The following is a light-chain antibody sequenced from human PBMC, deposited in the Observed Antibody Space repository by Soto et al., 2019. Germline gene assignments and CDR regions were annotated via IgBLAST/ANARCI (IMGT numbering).Light chain of an antibody. V-gene: IGKV1-5*01. CDR3: QQYDSYSYT. Sequence: DIQMTQSPSTLSASVGDRVTITCRASQSISNWLAWYQQKPGKAPTLLIYDVSRLESGVPSRFSGSGSGTEFTLTISSLQPDDFATYYCQQYDSYSYTFGQGTKVDIK. CDR1: QSISNW. J-gene: IGKJ2*01. CDR2: DVS.